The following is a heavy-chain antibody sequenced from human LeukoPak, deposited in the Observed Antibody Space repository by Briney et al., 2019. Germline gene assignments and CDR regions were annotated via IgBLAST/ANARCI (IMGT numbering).Heavy chain of an antibody. CDR1: GFTFSDYY. CDR2: ISSSGSTI. V-gene: IGHV3-11*01. CDR3: ASQQQQAYYGMDV. Sequence: GGSLRLSCAASGFTFSDYYMSWIRQAPGKGLEWVSYISSSGSTIYYADSVKGRFTISRDNAKNSLYLQMNSLRAEDTAVYYCASQQQQAYYGMDVWGQGTTVTVSS. D-gene: IGHD6-13*01. J-gene: IGHJ6*02.